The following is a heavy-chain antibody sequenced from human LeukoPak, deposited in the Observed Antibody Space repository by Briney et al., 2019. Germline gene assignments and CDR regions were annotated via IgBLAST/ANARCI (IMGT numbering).Heavy chain of an antibody. V-gene: IGHV5-10-1*01. J-gene: IGHJ5*02. CDR2: IDHSDSYT. Sequence: GESLKISCKGSGYSFTSYWISWVRPMPGKGLEWMGRIDHSDSYTNYSSSFQGHVTISADKSISTAYLQWSSLKASDTAMYYCARRISGADRWFGESSENWFDPWGQGTLVTVSS. D-gene: IGHD3-10*01. CDR3: ARRISGADRWFGESSENWFDP. CDR1: GYSFTSYW.